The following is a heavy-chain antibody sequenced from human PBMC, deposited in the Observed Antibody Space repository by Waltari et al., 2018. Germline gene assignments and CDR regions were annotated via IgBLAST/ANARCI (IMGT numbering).Heavy chain of an antibody. CDR3: ARYGSGSYQYYFDY. CDR1: GGSISSSSYY. Sequence: QLQLQESGPGLVKPSETLSLTCTVSGGSISSSSYYWGWIRQPPGKGLEWIGSIYYSGSTYYNPSLKSRVTISVDTSKNQFSLKLSSVTAADTAVYYCARYGSGSYQYYFDYWGQGTLVTVSS. J-gene: IGHJ4*02. CDR2: IYYSGST. D-gene: IGHD3-10*01. V-gene: IGHV4-39*01.